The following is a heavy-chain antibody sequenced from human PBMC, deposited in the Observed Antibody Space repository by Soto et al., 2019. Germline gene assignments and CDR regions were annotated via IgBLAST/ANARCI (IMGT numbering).Heavy chain of an antibody. CDR3: AREYRFREHYYYYMGV. J-gene: IGHJ6*03. V-gene: IGHV1-69*08. Sequence: QVQLVQSGAEVKKPGSSVKVSCKASGGTFSSYTISWVRQAPGQGLEWMGRIIPILGIANYAQKFQGRVTITADKSTSTAYMELSSLRSEDTAVYYCAREYRFREHYYYYMGVGQRDHGHRLL. D-gene: IGHD1-26*01. CDR1: GGTFSSYT. CDR2: IIPILGIA.